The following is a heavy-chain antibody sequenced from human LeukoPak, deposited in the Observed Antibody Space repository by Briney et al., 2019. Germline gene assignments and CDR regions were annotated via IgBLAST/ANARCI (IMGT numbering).Heavy chain of an antibody. CDR2: ISGSGGST. Sequence: PGGSLRLSCAASGFSFSSYAMSWVRQAPGKGLEWVSTISGSGGSTYYADSVKGRFTISRDNAKNSLYLQMNSLRAEDTAVYYCARDLADIDDYWGQGTLVTVSS. D-gene: IGHD2-15*01. CDR3: ARDLADIDDY. J-gene: IGHJ4*02. CDR1: GFSFSSYA. V-gene: IGHV3-23*01.